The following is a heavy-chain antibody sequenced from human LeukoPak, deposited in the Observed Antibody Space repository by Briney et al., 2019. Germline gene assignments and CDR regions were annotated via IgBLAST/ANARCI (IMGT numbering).Heavy chain of an antibody. CDR1: GGSISSSSYY. CDR2: IYYSGST. CDR3: ASTSPIDAFDI. D-gene: IGHD1-26*01. V-gene: IGHV4-39*01. Sequence: TSETLSLTCTVSGGSISSSSYYWGWIRQPPGKGLEWIGGIYYSGSTYYNPSLKSRVTISVDTSKNQFSLKLSSVTAADTAVYYCASTSPIDAFDIWGQGTMVTVSS. J-gene: IGHJ3*02.